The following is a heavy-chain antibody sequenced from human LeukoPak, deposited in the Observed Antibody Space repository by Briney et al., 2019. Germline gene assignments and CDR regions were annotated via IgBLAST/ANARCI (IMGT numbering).Heavy chain of an antibody. CDR2: IYSSGST. Sequence: SETLSLTCSVSGGSISSISYYWGWIRPPPGKGLEWSGNIYSSGSTYNNPSLKSRVIISVDTSKNQFSLKLTSVTAADTAVYYCARQGVVGATGFDYWGQGTLVTVSS. CDR3: ARQGVVGATGFDY. D-gene: IGHD1-26*01. J-gene: IGHJ4*02. CDR1: GGSISSISYY. V-gene: IGHV4-39*01.